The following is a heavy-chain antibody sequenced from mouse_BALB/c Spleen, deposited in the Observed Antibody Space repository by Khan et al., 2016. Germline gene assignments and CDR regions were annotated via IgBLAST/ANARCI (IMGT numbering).Heavy chain of an antibody. CDR1: GFTFSSYA. D-gene: IGHD1-1*01. V-gene: IGHV5-9-3*01. CDR3: GYYYGSSGAMDY. J-gene: IGHJ4*01. Sequence: EVELVESGGGLVKPGGSLKLSCVASGFTFSSYAMSWVRQTPEKRLEWVATISSGGSYTYYPDSVKGRFTISRDNAKNTLYLQMSSLRSEDTAMXCWGYYYGSSGAMDYWGQGTSVTVSS. CDR2: ISSGGSYT.